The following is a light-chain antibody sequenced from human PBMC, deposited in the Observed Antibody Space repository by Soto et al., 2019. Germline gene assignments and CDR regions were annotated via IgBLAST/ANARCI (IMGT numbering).Light chain of an antibody. Sequence: QLLLTQSPSASASLGASVKLTCTLSSGHSSYAIAWHQQQPEKGPRYLMKLNSDGSHSKGDGIPDRFSGSSSGAERYLTISSLQSEDEADYYRQTWGTGIVVFGGGTKLTVL. CDR2: LNSDGSH. CDR1: SGHSSYA. V-gene: IGLV4-69*01. J-gene: IGLJ2*01. CDR3: QTWGTGIVV.